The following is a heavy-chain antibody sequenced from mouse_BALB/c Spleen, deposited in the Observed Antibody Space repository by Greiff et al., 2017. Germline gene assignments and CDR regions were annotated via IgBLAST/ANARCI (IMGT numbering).Heavy chain of an antibody. CDR2: INSNGGST. CDR3: VEVRRGY. V-gene: IGHV5-6-3*01. J-gene: IGHJ2*01. Sequence: EVQRVESGGSLVQPGGSLKLSCAASGFTFSSYGMSWVRQTPDKRLELVATINSNGGSTYYPDSVKGRFTISRDNAKNTLYLPMSSLKSEDTAMYYCVEVRRGYWGQGTTLTVSS. CDR1: GFTFSSYG. D-gene: IGHD2-14*01.